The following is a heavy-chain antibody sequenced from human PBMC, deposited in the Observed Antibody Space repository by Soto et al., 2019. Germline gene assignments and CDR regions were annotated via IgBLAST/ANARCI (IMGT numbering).Heavy chain of an antibody. CDR3: AKSPNYGDENYFDL. Sequence: GGSLRLSCALSGFDVNSHFMSWVRQAPGKGLEWVSVVYSGGSTYYSDSVRGRFTISRDNSRNTLNLQMNSLRVDDTAVYFCAKSPNYGDENYFDLWGQGTLVTVSS. J-gene: IGHJ5*02. D-gene: IGHD4-17*01. CDR1: GFDVNSHF. V-gene: IGHV3-66*01. CDR2: VYSGGST.